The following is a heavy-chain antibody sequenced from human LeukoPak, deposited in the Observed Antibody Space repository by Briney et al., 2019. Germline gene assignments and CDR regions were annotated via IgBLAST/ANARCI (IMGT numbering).Heavy chain of an antibody. Sequence: GGSLRLSCAAPGFTFSSYAMSWVRQAQGNGLEWVSAISGSGGSTYYADSVKGRFTISRDNSKNTLYLQMNSLRAEDTAVYYCARDDSGWTFDYWGQETLVTVSS. CDR3: ARDDSGWTFDY. CDR1: GFTFSSYA. CDR2: ISGSGGST. V-gene: IGHV3-23*01. J-gene: IGHJ4*02. D-gene: IGHD6-19*01.